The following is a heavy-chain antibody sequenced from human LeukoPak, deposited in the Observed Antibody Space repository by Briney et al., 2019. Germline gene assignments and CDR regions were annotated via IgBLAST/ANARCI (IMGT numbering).Heavy chain of an antibody. V-gene: IGHV3-23*01. CDR1: GFTFRSNA. D-gene: IGHD4-17*01. J-gene: IGHJ4*02. CDR3: AKGTRKTTVTTYFDY. CDR2: ISGSGGST. Sequence: GGSLSFSGAASGFTFRSNARSWVAQAQGRGLGWVSAISGSGGSTYYADSGKGRFTISRDNSKNTLYLQMNSLRAEDTAVYYCAKGTRKTTVTTYFDYWGQGTLVTVSS.